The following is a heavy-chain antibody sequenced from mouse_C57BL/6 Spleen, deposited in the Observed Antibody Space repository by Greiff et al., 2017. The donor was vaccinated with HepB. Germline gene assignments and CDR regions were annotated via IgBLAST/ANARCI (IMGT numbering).Heavy chain of an antibody. J-gene: IGHJ4*01. V-gene: IGHV1-15*01. D-gene: IGHD2-5*01. Sequence: VQLQQSGAELVRPGASVTLSCKASGYTFTDYEMHWVKQTPVHGLEWIGAIDPETGGTAYNQKFKGKAILTADKSSSTAYMELRSLTSEDSAVYYWTRREESNYEAMDYWGQGTSVTVSS. CDR3: TRREESNYEAMDY. CDR2: IDPETGGT. CDR1: GYTFTDYE.